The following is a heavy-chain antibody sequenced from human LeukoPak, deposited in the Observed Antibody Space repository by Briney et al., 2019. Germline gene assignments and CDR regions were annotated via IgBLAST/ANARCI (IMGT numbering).Heavy chain of an antibody. V-gene: IGHV3-21*01. CDR2: ISSSSSYI. CDR3: AGVLWFGESAADY. J-gene: IGHJ4*02. D-gene: IGHD3-10*01. Sequence: GGSLRLSCAASGFTFSSYSMNWVRQAPGKGLEWVSSISSSSSYIYYADSVKGRFTISRDNAKNSLYLQMNRLRAEDTAVYYCAGVLWFGESAADYWGQGTLVTVSS. CDR1: GFTFSSYS.